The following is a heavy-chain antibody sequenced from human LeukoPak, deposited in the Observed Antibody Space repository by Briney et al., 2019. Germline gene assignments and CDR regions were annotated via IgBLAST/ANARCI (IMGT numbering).Heavy chain of an antibody. CDR1: GFTFTSSA. D-gene: IGHD1-14*01. J-gene: IGHJ4*02. Sequence: GASVKVSCKASGFTFTSSAMQWVRQARGQRLEWIGWIVVARGNTNYAQKCQDRVTITTDMSTSTAYMELSSPRSEDTAVYYCAADFGVTHFDYWGQGTLVTVSS. V-gene: IGHV1-58*02. CDR2: IVVARGNT. CDR3: AADFGVTHFDY.